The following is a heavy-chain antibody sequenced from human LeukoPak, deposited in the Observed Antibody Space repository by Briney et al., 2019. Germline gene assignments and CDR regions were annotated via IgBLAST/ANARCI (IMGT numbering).Heavy chain of an antibody. J-gene: IGHJ4*02. CDR3: AKGLRLWFGESPDY. CDR2: ISGSGGST. CDR1: GFTFSSYA. D-gene: IGHD3-10*01. Sequence: PGGSLRLSCAASGFTFSSYAMSWVRQAPGKGLEWVSAISGSGGSTYYADSVKGRFTISRDNSKNTLYLQMNSLRAEDTAVYYCAKGLRLWFGESPDYWGQGTLVTVSS. V-gene: IGHV3-23*01.